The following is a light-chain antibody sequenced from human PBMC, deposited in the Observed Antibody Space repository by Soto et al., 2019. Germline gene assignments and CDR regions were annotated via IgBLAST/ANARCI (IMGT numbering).Light chain of an antibody. Sequence: EIVLTQSPATLSLSPGERATLSCRASQSVSSYIAWYQQKPGQAPRLLIYDASNRATGIPARFSGSGSGTDFTLNNSSLEPEDFAVYYCQQRSNWSWTFGQGTKVEIK. CDR1: QSVSSY. CDR2: DAS. J-gene: IGKJ1*01. CDR3: QQRSNWSWT. V-gene: IGKV3-11*01.